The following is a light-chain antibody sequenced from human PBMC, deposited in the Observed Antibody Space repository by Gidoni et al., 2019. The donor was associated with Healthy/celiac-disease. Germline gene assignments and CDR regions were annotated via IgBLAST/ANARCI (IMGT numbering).Light chain of an antibody. J-gene: IGLJ1*01. V-gene: IGLV1-40*01. Sequence: QSVLTQPPSVSVAPGQRVTISCTGSSPNIGAGYDVHWYQQLPGTAPKLLIYGNSNRPSGVPDRFSGSKSGTSASLAITGLQAEDEADYYCQSYDSSLSGFYVFGTGTKVTVL. CDR2: GNS. CDR3: QSYDSSLSGFYV. CDR1: SPNIGAGYD.